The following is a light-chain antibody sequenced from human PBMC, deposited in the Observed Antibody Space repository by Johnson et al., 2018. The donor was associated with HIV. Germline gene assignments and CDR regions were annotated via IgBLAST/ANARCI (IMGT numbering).Light chain of an antibody. Sequence: HSVLTQPPSVSAAPGQKVTISCSGSSSNIGNNYVSWYQQLPGTAPKLLIYDYNKRPSGISDRFSGSKSGTSATLGITGLQTGDEADYYCGTWDSSLSAYVFRTWTKVTVL. CDR3: GTWDSSLSAYV. J-gene: IGLJ1*01. CDR1: SSNIGNNY. CDR2: DYN. V-gene: IGLV1-51*01.